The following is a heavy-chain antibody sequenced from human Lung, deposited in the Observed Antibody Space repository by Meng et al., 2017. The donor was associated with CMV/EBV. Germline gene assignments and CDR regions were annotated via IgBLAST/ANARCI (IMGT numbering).Heavy chain of an antibody. CDR1: GGSISSSNW. Sequence: QGELQDSGPGPVKPSGTLSLPCAVSGGSISSSNWWSWVRQPPGKGLEWIGEIYHSGSTNYNPSLKSRVTISVDKSKNQFSLKLSSVTAADTAVYYCASFPPPGKQWLVTDYWGQGTLVTVSS. CDR2: IYHSGST. V-gene: IGHV4-4*02. J-gene: IGHJ4*02. D-gene: IGHD6-19*01. CDR3: ASFPPPGKQWLVTDY.